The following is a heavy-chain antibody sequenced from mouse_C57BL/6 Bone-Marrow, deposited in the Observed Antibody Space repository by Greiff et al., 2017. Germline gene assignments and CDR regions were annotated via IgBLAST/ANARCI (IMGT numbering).Heavy chain of an antibody. D-gene: IGHD6-1*01. CDR1: GFTFSDFY. CDR3: ARETAGAMDY. V-gene: IGHV7-1*01. Sequence: DVKLVESGGGLVQSGRSLRLSCATSGFTFSDFYMEWVRQAPGKGLEWIAASRNKANDYTTEYSASVKGRFIVSRDTSQSILYLQMNALRAEDTAIYYCARETAGAMDYWGQGTSVTVSS. CDR2: SRNKANDYTT. J-gene: IGHJ4*01.